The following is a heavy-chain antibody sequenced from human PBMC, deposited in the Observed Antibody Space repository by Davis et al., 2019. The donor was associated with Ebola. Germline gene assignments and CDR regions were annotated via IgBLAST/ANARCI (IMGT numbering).Heavy chain of an antibody. CDR1: GFTFSDYE. CDR3: AREEGSSRWQNNWFDY. Sequence: GGSLRLSCTASGFTFSDYEMNWVRQAPGKGLEWVSSIWYEGTDGNYADSVRGRFIISRDDSKNTLYLQMNSLRVEDTAIYYCAREEGSSRWQNNWFDYWGQGTLVTVSS. V-gene: IGHV3-33*08. CDR2: IWYEGTDG. D-gene: IGHD2-2*01. J-gene: IGHJ5*01.